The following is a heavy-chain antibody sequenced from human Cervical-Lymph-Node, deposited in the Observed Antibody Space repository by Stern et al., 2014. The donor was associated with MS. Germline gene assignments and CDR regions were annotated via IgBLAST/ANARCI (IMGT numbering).Heavy chain of an antibody. V-gene: IGHV1-69*09. CDR1: GGTFNTYT. D-gene: IGHD2-15*01. J-gene: IGHJ4*02. CDR2: IIPMLDLP. Sequence: QLVQSGAEVKKPGSSVRVSCKASGGTFNTYTVYWVRQAPGQGLEGMGKIIPMLDLPVYAQRFQGRVTITLDKSTSTAYIDMNSLTSEDTAVYYCARPRGREAASALDYWGQGTLVTVSS. CDR3: ARPRGREAASALDY.